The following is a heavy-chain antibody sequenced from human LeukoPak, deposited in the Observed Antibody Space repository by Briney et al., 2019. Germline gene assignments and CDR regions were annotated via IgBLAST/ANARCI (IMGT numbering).Heavy chain of an antibody. J-gene: IGHJ4*02. Sequence: SETLSLTCTVSGGSVSSYYWSWIRQPAGKRLEWIGRIYISGSTNYNPSLKSRVTMSVDTSKNQFSLRLSSVTAADSAVYYCARQPGAIDYWGQGILVTVSS. CDR1: GGSVSSYY. V-gene: IGHV4-4*07. CDR2: IYISGST. CDR3: ARQPGAIDY.